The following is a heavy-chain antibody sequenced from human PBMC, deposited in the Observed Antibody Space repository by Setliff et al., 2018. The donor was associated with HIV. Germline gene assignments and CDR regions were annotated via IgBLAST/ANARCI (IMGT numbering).Heavy chain of an antibody. CDR3: ARGLSSLSCSSSSCFYYYGMDV. CDR1: GGTFSSYA. Sequence: GASVKVSCKASGGTFSSYAISWMRQAPGQGLEWLGGIIPVFGTVNYAQRFQGRVTITADESTSTAYLELSSLRSEDTAVYYCARGLSSLSCSSSSCFYYYGMDVWGQGTTVTVSS. J-gene: IGHJ6*02. D-gene: IGHD2-2*01. V-gene: IGHV1-69*13. CDR2: IIPVFGTV.